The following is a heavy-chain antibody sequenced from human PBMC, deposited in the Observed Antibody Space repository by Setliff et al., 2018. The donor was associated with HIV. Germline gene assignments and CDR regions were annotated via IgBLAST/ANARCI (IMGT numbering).Heavy chain of an antibody. CDR2: IYYSGDT. CDR3: ARMEATRPPRGLDY. J-gene: IGHJ4*02. D-gene: IGHD6-6*01. V-gene: IGHV4-39*01. CDR1: GGSVSSSSYY. Sequence: PSETLSLTCTVSGGSVSSSSYYWGWIRQPTGKGLEWIGTIYYSGDTQYNPSFKTRVIMSVDTSKNQFSLRLISVTAADTAVYYCARMEATRPPRGLDYWGQGALVTVSS.